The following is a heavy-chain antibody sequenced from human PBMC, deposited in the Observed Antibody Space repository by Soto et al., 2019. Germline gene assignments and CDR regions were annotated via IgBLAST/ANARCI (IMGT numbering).Heavy chain of an antibody. CDR1: GGSISSGDYY. CDR2: IYYSGST. J-gene: IGHJ6*02. D-gene: IGHD4-17*01. V-gene: IGHV4-30-4*01. Sequence: QVQLQESGPGLVKPSQTLSLTCTVSGGSISSGDYYWSWIRQPPGKGLEWIGYIYYSGSTYYNPSLKRRVTISVDTSKNQFSLKLSSVTAADTAVYYCARASGDYSSDYYYYGMDVWGQGTTVTVSS. CDR3: ARASGDYSSDYYYYGMDV.